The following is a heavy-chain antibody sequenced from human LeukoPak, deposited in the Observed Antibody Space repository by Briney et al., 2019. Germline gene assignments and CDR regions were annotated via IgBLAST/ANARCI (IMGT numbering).Heavy chain of an antibody. V-gene: IGHV4-59*01. J-gene: IGHJ3*02. Sequence: SETLSLTCTVSGGSISSYYWSWIRQPPGKGLEWIGYIQHSGSTNYNPSLKSRVTISVDTSKNQFSLKLSSVTAADTAVYYCAREAHYSGSYGYAFDIWGQGTMVTVSS. CDR1: GGSISSYY. CDR3: AREAHYSGSYGYAFDI. CDR2: IQHSGST. D-gene: IGHD1-26*01.